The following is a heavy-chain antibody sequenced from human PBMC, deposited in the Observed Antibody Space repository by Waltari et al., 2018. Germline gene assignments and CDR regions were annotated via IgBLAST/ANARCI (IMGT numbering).Heavy chain of an antibody. CDR1: GYTFTSYG. Sequence: QVQLVQSGAEVKKPGASVKVSCKASGYTFTSYGISWVRQAPGQGLEWMGWISAYNGNTNYAQKLQGRVIMTTDTSTSTAYMELRSLRSDDTAVYYCARGEVPYYYDSSGYYYGSAYFDYWGQGTLVTVSS. CDR3: ARGEVPYYYDSSGYYYGSAYFDY. V-gene: IGHV1-18*01. J-gene: IGHJ4*02. D-gene: IGHD3-22*01. CDR2: ISAYNGNT.